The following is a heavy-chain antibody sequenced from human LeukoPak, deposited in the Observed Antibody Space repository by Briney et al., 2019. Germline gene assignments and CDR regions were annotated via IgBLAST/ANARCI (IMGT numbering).Heavy chain of an antibody. V-gene: IGHV3-43*01. CDR2: ISWDGGST. J-gene: IGHJ5*02. CDR1: GFTFDDYT. CDR3: AKDIRDYYDSSGYSGELS. Sequence: RAGGSLRLSCAASGFTFDDYTMHWVRQAPGKGLEWVSLISWDGGSTYYADSVKGRFTISRDNSKNSLYLQMNSLRIEDTALYYCAKDIRDYYDSSGYSGELSWGQGTLVTVSS. D-gene: IGHD3-22*01.